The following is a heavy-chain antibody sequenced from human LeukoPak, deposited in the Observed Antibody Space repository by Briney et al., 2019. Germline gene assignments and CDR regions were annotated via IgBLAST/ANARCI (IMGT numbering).Heavy chain of an antibody. Sequence: GASVKVSCKASGYTFTSYYMHWVRQAPGQGLEWMGWISAYNGNTNYAQKLQGRVTMTRDTSTSTAYLELRSLRSDDTAVYYCARVLTGYYRADYWGQGTLVTVSS. CDR2: ISAYNGNT. V-gene: IGHV1-18*04. CDR1: GYTFTSYY. J-gene: IGHJ4*02. CDR3: ARVLTGYYRADY. D-gene: IGHD3-9*01.